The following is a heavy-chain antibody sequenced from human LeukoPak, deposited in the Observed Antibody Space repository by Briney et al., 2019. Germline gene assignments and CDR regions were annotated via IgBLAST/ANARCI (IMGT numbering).Heavy chain of an antibody. V-gene: IGHV4-59*08. CDR3: ASYPNRNSYYYYGMDV. CDR2: IYYSGST. CDR1: GGSFSGYY. D-gene: IGHD2/OR15-2a*01. J-gene: IGHJ6*02. Sequence: SETLSLTCAVYGGSFSGYYWSWIRQPPGKGLEWIGYIYYSGSTNYNPSLKSRVTISVDTSKNQFSLKLSSVTAADTAVYYCASYPNRNSYYYYGMDVWGQGTTVTVSS.